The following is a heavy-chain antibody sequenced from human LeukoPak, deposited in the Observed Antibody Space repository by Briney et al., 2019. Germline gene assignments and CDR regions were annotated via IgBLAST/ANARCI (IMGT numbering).Heavy chain of an antibody. CDR2: IYHSGST. CDR1: GGSISSGGYS. Sequence: PSQTLSLTCAVSGGSISSGGYSWSWIRQPPGKGLEWIGYIYHSGSTYYNPSLKSRVTISVDRSKNQFSLKLSSVTAADTAVYYCARRTVTTYGYWGQGTLVTVSS. CDR3: ARRTVTTYGY. V-gene: IGHV4-30-2*01. D-gene: IGHD4-17*01. J-gene: IGHJ4*02.